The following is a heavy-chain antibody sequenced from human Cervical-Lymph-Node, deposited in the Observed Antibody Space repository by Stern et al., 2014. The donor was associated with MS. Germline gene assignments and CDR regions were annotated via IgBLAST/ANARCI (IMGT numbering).Heavy chain of an antibody. V-gene: IGHV3-33*05. J-gene: IGHJ4*02. CDR2: ISYDGTVE. CDR3: GRTPSLLARHIDY. Sequence: VQLVESGGGVVQPGRSLRLSCAASGFTFNNYGMHWVRQAPGNGLEREAVISYDGTVEYYADSVKGRFTISRDNSNNKLYFQMNSLRAEDTAVYFCGRTPSLLARHIDYWGQGALVTVSS. CDR1: GFTFNNYG. D-gene: IGHD2-15*01.